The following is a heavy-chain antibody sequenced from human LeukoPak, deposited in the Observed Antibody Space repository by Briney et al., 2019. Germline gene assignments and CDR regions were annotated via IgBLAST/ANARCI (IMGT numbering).Heavy chain of an antibody. J-gene: IGHJ4*02. V-gene: IGHV3-30*04. CDR2: ISNDGNNK. D-gene: IGHD2-21*02. CDR3: VNDYCGADCHL. CDR1: GFTFSNYN. Sequence: PGGSLRLSCAASGFTFSNYNMHWVRQAPGKGLEWVTYISNDGNNKDYAESVKGRFTISRDNSKNTLYLQMNSLRAEDTAVYFCVNDYCGADCHLWGQGTLVTVSS.